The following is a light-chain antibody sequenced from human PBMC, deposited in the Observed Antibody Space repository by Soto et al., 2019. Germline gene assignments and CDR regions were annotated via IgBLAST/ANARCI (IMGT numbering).Light chain of an antibody. Sequence: GTLCPGVTISCSGSTSNIGSNYVYWYQQLPGTAPKLLIYRNNQRPSGVPDRFSGSKSGTSASLAISGLRSDDEADYFCATWDDSLNGFYVFGTGTKVTVL. CDR2: RNN. V-gene: IGLV1-47*01. J-gene: IGLJ1*01. CDR3: ATWDDSLNGFYV. CDR1: TSNIGSNY.